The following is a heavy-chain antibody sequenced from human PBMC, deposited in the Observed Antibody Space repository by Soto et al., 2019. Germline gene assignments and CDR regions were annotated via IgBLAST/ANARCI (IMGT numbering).Heavy chain of an antibody. CDR2: INPNSGGT. Sequence: GASVKVSCKASGYTFTGYYMHWVRQAPGQGLEWMGWINPNSGGTNYAQKFQGWVTMTRDTSISTAYMELSRLRSDDTAVYYCARVVRNTRGAFDIWGQGTMVTVSS. CDR1: GYTFTGYY. CDR3: ARVVRNTRGAFDI. J-gene: IGHJ3*02. V-gene: IGHV1-2*04.